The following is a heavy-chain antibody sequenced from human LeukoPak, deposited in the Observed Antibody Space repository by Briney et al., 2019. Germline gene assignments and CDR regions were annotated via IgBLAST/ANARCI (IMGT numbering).Heavy chain of an antibody. CDR3: ARDPSRLGFDAFDI. V-gene: IGHV4-39*07. D-gene: IGHD3-9*01. CDR1: GGSITSSSHY. J-gene: IGHJ3*02. CDR2: IYYSGDA. Sequence: SETLSLTCTVSGGSITSSSHYWGWIRQPPGKGLEWIASIYYSGDAYYNPSLQSRVTTSVDTSKSQFSLKLSSVTAADTAVYYCARDPSRLGFDAFDIWGQGTMVTVSS.